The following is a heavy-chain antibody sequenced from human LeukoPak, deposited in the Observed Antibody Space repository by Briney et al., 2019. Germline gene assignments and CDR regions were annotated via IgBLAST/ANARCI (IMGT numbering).Heavy chain of an antibody. CDR1: GFTFTSYW. CDR2: IKQDGSEK. Sequence: GGSLRLSCAASGFTFTSYWMSWVRQAPGNGLEWVANIKQDGSEKYYVDSVKGRFTVSRDNAKNSLYLQMNSLRAEDTAVYYCAGASGGERYWGQGTLVTVSS. J-gene: IGHJ4*02. V-gene: IGHV3-7*04. CDR3: AGASGGERY. D-gene: IGHD6-19*01.